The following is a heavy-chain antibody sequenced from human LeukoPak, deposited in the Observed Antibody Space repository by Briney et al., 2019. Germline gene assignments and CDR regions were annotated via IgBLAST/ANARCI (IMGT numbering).Heavy chain of an antibody. CDR2: ISGSGGTT. Sequence: GGSLRLSCATSGFTFSNYAMTWVRQAPGKGLECVSAISGSGGTTYYADSVKGRFRISRDNSKNTLYLQMNSLRAEDTAVYFCAKQPANWGRAFDIWGQGTMLTVSP. J-gene: IGHJ3*02. CDR3: AKQPANWGRAFDI. D-gene: IGHD7-27*01. CDR1: GFTFSNYA. V-gene: IGHV3-23*01.